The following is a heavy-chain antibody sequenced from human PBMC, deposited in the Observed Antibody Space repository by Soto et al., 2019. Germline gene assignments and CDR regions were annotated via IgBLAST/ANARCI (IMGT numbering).Heavy chain of an antibody. V-gene: IGHV3-49*03. J-gene: IGHJ4*02. Sequence: GGSLILSCTAYGFTFGDYPMSWFRQAPGKGLEWVGFIRSKAYGGTTEYAASVKGRFTISRDDSKSIAYLQMNSLKTEDTAVYYCTRDGPSYYDFWSGYYDYCGQGTLITVSS. D-gene: IGHD3-3*01. CDR3: TRDGPSYYDFWSGYYDY. CDR2: IRSKAYGGTT. CDR1: GFTFGDYP.